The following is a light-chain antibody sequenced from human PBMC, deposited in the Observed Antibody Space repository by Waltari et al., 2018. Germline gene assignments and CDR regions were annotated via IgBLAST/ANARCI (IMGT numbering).Light chain of an antibody. CDR3: SSYTSSSTWV. CDR2: DVR. CDR1: TSDVGAYAY. Sequence: QSALTQAASVSGSPGQSITISCTGTTSDVGAYAYVSWYQQHPGKAPKLIIYDVRNRPLGVSNRFSGSKSGITASLSISGLQAEDEAYYYCSSYTSSSTWVFGGGTKLTVL. J-gene: IGLJ3*02. V-gene: IGLV2-14*03.